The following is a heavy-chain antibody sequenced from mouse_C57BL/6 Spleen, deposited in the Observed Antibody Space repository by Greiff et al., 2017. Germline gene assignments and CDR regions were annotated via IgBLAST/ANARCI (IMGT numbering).Heavy chain of an antibody. J-gene: IGHJ4*01. CDR3: VRHGDDGYYEAMDY. CDR2: IRSKSNNYAT. D-gene: IGHD2-3*01. V-gene: IGHV10-1*01. CDR1: GFSFNTYA. Sequence: EVQLQESGGGLVQPKGSLKLSCAASGFSFNTYAMNWVRQAPGKGLEWVARIRSKSNNYATYYADSVKDRFTISRDDSESMLYLQMNNLKTEDTAMYYCVRHGDDGYYEAMDYWGQGTSVTVSS.